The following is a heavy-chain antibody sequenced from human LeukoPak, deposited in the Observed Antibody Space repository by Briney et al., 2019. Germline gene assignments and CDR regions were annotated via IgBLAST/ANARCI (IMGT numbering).Heavy chain of an antibody. CDR3: AKPSGSGVDY. CDR2: IRSDGYHT. V-gene: IGHV3-30*02. CDR1: GFIFDAHD. J-gene: IGHJ4*02. D-gene: IGHD1-26*01. Sequence: AGGSLRLSCGASGFIFDAHDMHWVRQAPGKGLEWVAFIRSDGYHTYYADSVKGRFTITRDNSKNTLYLQMNSLRLEGMALYYCAKPSGSGVDYWGRGTRVTVSS.